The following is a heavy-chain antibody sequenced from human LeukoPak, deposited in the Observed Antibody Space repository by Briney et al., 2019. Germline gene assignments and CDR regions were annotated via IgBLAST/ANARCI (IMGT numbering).Heavy chain of an antibody. CDR1: VFTFRDYY. V-gene: IGHV3-11*06. CDR2: ISSSSSHT. CDR3: ARIGSSSSIFDY. J-gene: IGHJ4*02. Sequence: GGSLRPSCAASVFTFRDYYISSSCQAPGKGLQWGSYISSSSSHTNSADSVKGRFTISRDNAKNSLYLQMNSLRAEDTAVYYCARIGSSSSIFDYWGQGTLVTVSS. D-gene: IGHD6-13*01.